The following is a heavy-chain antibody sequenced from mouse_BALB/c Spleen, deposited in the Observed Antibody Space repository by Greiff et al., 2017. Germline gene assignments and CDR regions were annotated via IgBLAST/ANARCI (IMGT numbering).Heavy chain of an antibody. V-gene: IGHV3-2*02. CDR2: ISYSGST. Sequence: EVKLMESGPGLVKPSQSLSLTCTVTGYSITSDYAWNWIRQFPGNKLEWMGYISYSGSTSYNPSLKSRISITRDTSKNQFFLQLNSVTTEDTATYYCARGWYGYPSFDYWGQGTTLTVSS. D-gene: IGHD2-2*01. J-gene: IGHJ2*01. CDR3: ARGWYGYPSFDY. CDR1: GYSITSDYA.